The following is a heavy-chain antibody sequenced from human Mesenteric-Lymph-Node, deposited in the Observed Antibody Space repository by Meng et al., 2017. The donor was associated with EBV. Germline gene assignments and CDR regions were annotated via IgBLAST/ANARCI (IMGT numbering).Heavy chain of an antibody. CDR2: IYWDNDR. D-gene: IGHD2-15*01. CDR1: GFSFRTSTVG. CDR3: THRGGDIFQN. V-gene: IGHV2-5*02. Sequence: QITLKRSGPTLVQPTHALTLTCPFSGFSFRTSTVGVGWIRQHPGRALEWLEVIYWDNDRRYNTSLRSRVTITKDTSKNQVVLTMTNMDPVDTATYYCTHRGGDIFQNWGQGTLVTVSS. J-gene: IGHJ1*01.